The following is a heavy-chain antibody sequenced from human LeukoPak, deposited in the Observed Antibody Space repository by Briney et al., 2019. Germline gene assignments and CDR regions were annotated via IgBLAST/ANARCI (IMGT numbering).Heavy chain of an antibody. V-gene: IGHV4-4*07. CDR3: ARRNSGSGNFDC. D-gene: IGHD3-10*01. CDR2: IYTSGST. J-gene: IGHJ4*02. Sequence: SETLSLTCTVSGGSISSYYWSWMRQPAGKGLEWIGRIYTSGSTNYNPSLKSRVTMSVDTSKNQFSLKLSSVTAADTAMYYCARRNSGSGNFDCWGQGTLVTVSS. CDR1: GGSISSYY.